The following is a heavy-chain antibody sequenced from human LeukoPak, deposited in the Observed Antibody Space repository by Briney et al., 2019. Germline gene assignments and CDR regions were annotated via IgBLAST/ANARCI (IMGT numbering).Heavy chain of an antibody. CDR1: GFTFSSYA. D-gene: IGHD3-22*01. CDR3: ARDRNYYDSSGCLDY. Sequence: GRSLRVSCAASGFTFSSYAMHWVRQAPGKGLEWVAVISYDGSNKYYADSVKGRFTISRDNSKNTLYLQMNSLRAEDTAVYYCARDRNYYDSSGCLDYWGQGTLVTVSS. V-gene: IGHV3-30-3*01. CDR2: ISYDGSNK. J-gene: IGHJ4*02.